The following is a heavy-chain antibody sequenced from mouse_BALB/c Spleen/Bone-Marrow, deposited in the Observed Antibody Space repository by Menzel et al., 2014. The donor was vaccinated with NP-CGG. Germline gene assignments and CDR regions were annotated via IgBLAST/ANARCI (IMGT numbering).Heavy chain of an antibody. Sequence: EVQLHQSGPELVKPGASVKISCKASGYSFTGYFMNWVMQSHGKSLEWIGRINPYNGDTFYNQKFKGKATLTVDKSSSTAHMEPRSLASEDSAVYYCARSGYYGSSYFDYWGQGTTLTVSS. V-gene: IGHV1-20*02. J-gene: IGHJ2*01. CDR3: ARSGYYGSSYFDY. CDR1: GYSFTGYF. CDR2: INPYNGDT. D-gene: IGHD1-1*01.